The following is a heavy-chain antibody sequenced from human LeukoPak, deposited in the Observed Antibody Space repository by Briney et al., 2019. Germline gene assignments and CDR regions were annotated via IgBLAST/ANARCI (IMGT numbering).Heavy chain of an antibody. CDR3: ASPGGGPTDY. J-gene: IGHJ4*02. V-gene: IGHV4-39*01. CDR2: IFYSGSN. CDR1: GGSISSSTYY. D-gene: IGHD3-16*01. Sequence: SETLSLTCTVSGGSISSSTYYWGWIRPPPGKGLVWIGSIFYSGSNYYNPSLKSRVTISVDTSKNQFSLKRSAVTAANTAVYYCASPGGGPTDYWGQGNLVTVSS.